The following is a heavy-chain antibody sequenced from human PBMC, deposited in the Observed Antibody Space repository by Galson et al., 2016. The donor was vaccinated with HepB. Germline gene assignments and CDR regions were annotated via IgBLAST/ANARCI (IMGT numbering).Heavy chain of an antibody. CDR2: ISAYNGKT. D-gene: IGHD6-25*01. V-gene: IGHV1-18*04. CDR1: GDTFTNYG. Sequence: SVKVSCKASGDTFTNYGFTWVRQAPGQGLEWMGWISAYNGKTDSAQRFQGRFTMTADTSTRTTYMELRSLRSDDTAIYYCATGWSSDRGWRGPWGQGTLVIVSS. CDR3: ATGWSSDRGWRGP. J-gene: IGHJ5*02.